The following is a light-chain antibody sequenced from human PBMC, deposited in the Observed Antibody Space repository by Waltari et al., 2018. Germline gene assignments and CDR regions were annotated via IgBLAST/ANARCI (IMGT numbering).Light chain of an antibody. CDR1: QSISPF. CDR3: QQYSTFPPT. CDR2: AAS. J-gene: IGKJ4*01. Sequence: DIQMTQSPSSLSPSVGDRVIRTCRASQSISPFLAWFQLKPGKAPKSLIYAASTLQTGVSSNFSGSGSGTDFTLTVSSLQPGDCSTYYCQQYSTFPPTFGGGTRVEI. V-gene: IGKV1-16*02.